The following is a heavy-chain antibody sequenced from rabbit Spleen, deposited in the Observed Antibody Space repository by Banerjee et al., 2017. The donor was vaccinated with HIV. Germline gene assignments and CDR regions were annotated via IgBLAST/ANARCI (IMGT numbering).Heavy chain of an antibody. Sequence: QQQLVESGGGLVKPGASLTLTCKASGFSFSSGYDMCWVRQAPGKGLEWIGCINIGSTITYYASWVNGRFTISRSTSLNTVTLQMTSLTAADTATYFCVRGGGGGGDGFDFWGPGTLVTVS. CDR2: INIGSTIT. CDR1: GFSFSSGYD. V-gene: IGHV1S43*01. J-gene: IGHJ4*01. CDR3: VRGGGGGGDGFDF. D-gene: IGHD2-1*01.